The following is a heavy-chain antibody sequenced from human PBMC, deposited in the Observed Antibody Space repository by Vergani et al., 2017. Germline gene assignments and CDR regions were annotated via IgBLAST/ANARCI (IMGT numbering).Heavy chain of an antibody. J-gene: IGHJ4*02. V-gene: IGHV3-48*01. CDR3: AGGGGISTFDC. Sequence: EVQLLESGGGLVQPGGSLRLSCAASGFTFSSYSMNWVRQAPGKGLEWVSFISSSSSTTYYADSVKGRFTISRDNAKNSLYLQMNSLRAEDTAVYYCAGGGGISTFDCWGEGSLVTVSS. CDR1: GFTFSSYS. D-gene: IGHD3-3*02. CDR2: ISSSSSTT.